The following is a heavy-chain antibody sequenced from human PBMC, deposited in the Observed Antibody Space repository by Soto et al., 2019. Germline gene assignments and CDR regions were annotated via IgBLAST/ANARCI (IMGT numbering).Heavy chain of an antibody. V-gene: IGHV4-34*01. Sequence: SETLSLTCAVYGGSFSGYYWSWIRQPPGKGLEWIGEINHSGSTNYNPSLKSRVTISVDTSKNQFSLKLSSVTAADTAVYYFSRGNYKNWFDPWGQGTLVTVSS. CDR1: GGSFSGYY. CDR3: SRGNYKNWFDP. D-gene: IGHD1-7*01. J-gene: IGHJ5*02. CDR2: INHSGST.